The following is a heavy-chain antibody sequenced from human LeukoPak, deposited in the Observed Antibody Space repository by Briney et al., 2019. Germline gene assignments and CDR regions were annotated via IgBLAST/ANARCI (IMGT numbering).Heavy chain of an antibody. CDR2: IYYSGST. CDR3: ALVFTDRYFDY. D-gene: IGHD6-13*01. J-gene: IGHJ4*02. Sequence: SETLSLTCTVSGGSISSYYWSWIRQPPGKGLEWIGYIYYSGSTNYNPSLKSRVTISVDTSKNQFSLKLSSVTAADTAVYYCALVFTDRYFDYWGQGTLVTVSS. CDR1: GGSISSYY. V-gene: IGHV4-59*01.